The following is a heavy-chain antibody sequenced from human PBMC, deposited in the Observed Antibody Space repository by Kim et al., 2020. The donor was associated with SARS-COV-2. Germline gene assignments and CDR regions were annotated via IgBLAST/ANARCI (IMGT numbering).Heavy chain of an antibody. CDR2: ISESGDIT. J-gene: IGHJ4*02. CDR1: GFTFSGYG. Sequence: GGSLRLSCAASGFTFSGYGMSWVRQAPGKGLEWVSAISESGDITYYADSVKGRFTIARDSSKNTVFLEMNSLRAEDTAFYYCAKEPAYSGGYFYFEYWGQGTLVTVSS. D-gene: IGHD1-26*01. CDR3: AKEPAYSGGYFYFEY. V-gene: IGHV3-23*01.